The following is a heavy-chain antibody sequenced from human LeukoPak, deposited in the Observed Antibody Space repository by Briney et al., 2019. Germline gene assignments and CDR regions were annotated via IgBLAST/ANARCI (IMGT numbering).Heavy chain of an antibody. Sequence: GGSLRLSCAASGFTVSSNYMSWVRQAPGKGLEWVSVIYSGGSTYYADSVKGRFTISRDNSKNTLYLQMNSLRAEDTAVYYCAGHKEGSGKKGVTYYYYGMDVWGQGTTVTVSS. CDR3: AGHKEGSGKKGVTYYYYGMDV. V-gene: IGHV3-53*01. CDR1: GFTVSSNY. J-gene: IGHJ6*02. D-gene: IGHD3-10*01. CDR2: IYSGGST.